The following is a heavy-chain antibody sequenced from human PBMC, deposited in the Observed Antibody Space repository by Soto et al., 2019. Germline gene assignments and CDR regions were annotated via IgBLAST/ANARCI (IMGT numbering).Heavy chain of an antibody. CDR3: ARERIAVAPGRWFDP. CDR1: GGSFSGYY. CDR2: INHSGST. V-gene: IGHV4-34*01. Sequence: SEILSLTCAVYGGSFSGYYWSWIRQPPGKGLEWIGEINHSGSTNYNPSLKSRVTISVDTSKNQFSLKLSSVTAADTAVYYCARERIAVAPGRWFDPWGQGTLVTVSS. D-gene: IGHD6-19*01. J-gene: IGHJ5*02.